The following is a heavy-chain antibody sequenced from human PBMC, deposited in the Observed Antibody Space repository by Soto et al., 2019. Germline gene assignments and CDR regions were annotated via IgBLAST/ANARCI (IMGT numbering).Heavy chain of an antibody. V-gene: IGHV4-59*01. CDR1: GGPISTYY. CDR2: IYYSGST. J-gene: IGHJ4*01. Sequence: PSETLSLTCTVSGGPISTYYWSWIRQPPGKGLEWIGYIYYSGSTDYNPSLKSRIAISLDTSKNEISLKLNSVTPADTAVYYCARGGLSPFDYWGQGTLVTSPQ. CDR3: ARGGLSPFDY.